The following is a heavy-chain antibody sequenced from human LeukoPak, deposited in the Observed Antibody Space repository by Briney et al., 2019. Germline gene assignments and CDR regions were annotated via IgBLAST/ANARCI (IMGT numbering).Heavy chain of an antibody. Sequence: GGSLRLSCAASGFTFDGYGMSWVRQAPGKGLEWVSGINWNGGSTDYADSVKGRFTTSRDNAKNSLYLQMNSLRAEDTALYYCARDSRYYYGSGSYSYWGQGTLVTVSS. CDR3: ARDSRYYYGSGSYSY. CDR1: GFTFDGYG. CDR2: INWNGGST. D-gene: IGHD3-10*01. J-gene: IGHJ4*02. V-gene: IGHV3-20*04.